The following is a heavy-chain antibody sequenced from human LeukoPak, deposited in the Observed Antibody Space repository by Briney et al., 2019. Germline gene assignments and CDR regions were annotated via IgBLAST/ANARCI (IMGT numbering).Heavy chain of an antibody. V-gene: IGHV3-23*01. J-gene: IGHJ4*02. CDR2: ISGSGGST. Sequence: GGSLRLSCAASGFTFSSYAMSWVRQAPGKGLEWVSAISGSGGSTYYADSVKGRFTISRDNSRNTLYLQMNSLIAEDTAVYYCARDRQGGNWGDFDFWGQGTLVIVSS. D-gene: IGHD3-16*01. CDR1: GFTFSSYA. CDR3: ARDRQGGNWGDFDF.